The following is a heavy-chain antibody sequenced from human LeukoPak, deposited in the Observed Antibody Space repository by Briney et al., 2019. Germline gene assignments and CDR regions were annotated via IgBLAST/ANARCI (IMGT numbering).Heavy chain of an antibody. CDR1: GGSISSGGYY. V-gene: IGHV4-31*03. J-gene: IGHJ4*02. D-gene: IGHD5-12*01. Sequence: PSQTLSLTCTVSGGSISSGGYYWSWIRQHPGKGLEWIGEINHSGSTNYNPSLKSRVTISVDTSKNQFSLKLSSETAADTAVYYCARGNIVAIDYWGQGTLVTVSS. CDR2: INHSGST. CDR3: ARGNIVAIDY.